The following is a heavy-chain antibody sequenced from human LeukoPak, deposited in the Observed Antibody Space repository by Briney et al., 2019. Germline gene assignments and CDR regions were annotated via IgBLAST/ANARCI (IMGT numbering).Heavy chain of an antibody. V-gene: IGHV4-30-2*01. D-gene: IGHD3-10*01. CDR1: GGSISSGGYS. Sequence: SSQTLSLTCAVSGGSISSGGYSWSWIRQPPGKGLEWIGDIYDSGSTYYNPSLKSRVTISVDRSKNQFSLNLSSVTAADTAVYYCARESIGDCYFDYWGQGNLVTVSP. CDR2: IYDSGST. CDR3: ARESIGDCYFDY. J-gene: IGHJ4*02.